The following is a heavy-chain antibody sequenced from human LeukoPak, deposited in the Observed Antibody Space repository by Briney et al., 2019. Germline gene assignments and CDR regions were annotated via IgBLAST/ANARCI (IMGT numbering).Heavy chain of an antibody. V-gene: IGHV4-38-2*01. CDR1: GCSISSGYY. Sequence: SETLSLTCAVSGCSISSGYYWVWIRQPPGKGLEWIGSVYHTGSTYYHPSLKSRVTISLDTSKNQFSLRLTSVTAADTALNYCASHYYASSGSLFDSWGRGSLVTVSS. J-gene: IGHJ4*02. CDR3: ASHYYASSGSLFDS. D-gene: IGHD3-22*01. CDR2: VYHTGST.